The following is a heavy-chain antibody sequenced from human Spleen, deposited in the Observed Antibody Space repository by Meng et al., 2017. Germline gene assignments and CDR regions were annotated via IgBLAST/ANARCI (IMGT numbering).Heavy chain of an antibody. D-gene: IGHD3-10*01. CDR2: IYLDDSDT. V-gene: IGHV5-51*01. CDR1: EYKYASFW. CDR3: ARLSGSGSYGDWFDP. J-gene: IGHJ5*02. Sequence: GESLKISCQVSEYKYASFWIGWVRQMPGKGLEWMGNIYLDDSDTRYNPSFQGQVTFSSDKSSATAYLQWSSLKASDTAIYYCARLSGSGSYGDWFDPWGQGTLVTVSS.